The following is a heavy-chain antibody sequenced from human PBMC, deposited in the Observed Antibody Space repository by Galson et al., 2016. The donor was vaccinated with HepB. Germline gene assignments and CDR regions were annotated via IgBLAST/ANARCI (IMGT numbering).Heavy chain of an antibody. J-gene: IGHJ6*02. CDR1: GGSISSYY. D-gene: IGHD6-13*01. CDR3: ARQQLVSLSYGLDV. V-gene: IGHV4-59*01. Sequence: ETLSLTCTVSGGSISSYYWSWLRQSPGKGLEGIGYIYYTGTTDYNPSLKSRVTISLDTSKNQFSLHLSSVTAADTAIYYCARQQLVSLSYGLDVWGQGTTVTVAS. CDR2: IYYTGTT.